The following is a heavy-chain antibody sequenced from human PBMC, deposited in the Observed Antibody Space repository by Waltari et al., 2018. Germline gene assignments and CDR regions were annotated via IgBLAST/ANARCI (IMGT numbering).Heavy chain of an antibody. CDR3: ARPRSGYYYDAFDI. CDR2: IYYSGST. J-gene: IGHJ3*02. V-gene: IGHV4-39*01. D-gene: IGHD3-22*01. CDR1: GGSISSSSYY. Sequence: QLQLQESGPGLVKPSETLSLTCTVSGGSISSSSYYWVWIPQPPGKGLEWIGSIYYSGSTYSNPSLKSRVTISVDTSKNQFSLKLSSVTAADTAVYYCARPRSGYYYDAFDIWGQGTMVSVSS.